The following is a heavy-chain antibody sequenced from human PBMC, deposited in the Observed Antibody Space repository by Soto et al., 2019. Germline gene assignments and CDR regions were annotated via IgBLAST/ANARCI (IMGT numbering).Heavy chain of an antibody. V-gene: IGHV3-23*01. D-gene: IGHD6-13*01. CDR1: GFTFSSYS. CDR3: AKPTKGGAAGPGWYFDL. CDR2: ISGSGGST. Sequence: EVQLLESGGGLVQPGGSLRLSCAASGFTFSSYSMSWVRQAPGKGLEWVSAISGSGGSTYYADSVKGRFTISRDNSKNTLYLQMNSLRAEDTAVYYCAKPTKGGAAGPGWYFDLWGRGTLVTVSS. J-gene: IGHJ2*01.